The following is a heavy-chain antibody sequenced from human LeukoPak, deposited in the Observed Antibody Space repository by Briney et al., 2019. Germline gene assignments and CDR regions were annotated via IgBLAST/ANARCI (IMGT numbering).Heavy chain of an antibody. Sequence: GGSLRLSCAASRFTFSDYYMSWVRQAPGKGLEWVSVIYSGGNTYYADSVKGRFTISRDNSKNTVYLQMSSLRAEDTAVYYCARGETSSYDYWGQGTLVTVSS. J-gene: IGHJ4*02. CDR3: ARGETSSYDY. CDR2: IYSGGNT. CDR1: RFTFSDYY. V-gene: IGHV3-53*01. D-gene: IGHD2-2*01.